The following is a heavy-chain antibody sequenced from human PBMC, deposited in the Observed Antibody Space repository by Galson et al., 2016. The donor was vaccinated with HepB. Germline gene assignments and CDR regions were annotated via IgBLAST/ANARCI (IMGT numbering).Heavy chain of an antibody. Sequence: SLRLSCAASGFSFNIYAMSWVRQAPGRGLEWVSDISGSGGTTHYADSVKGRFTISRDNAKSSLYLQMNSLRVDDTAVYYCVRGGSWFYWGQGTLVTVSS. V-gene: IGHV3-23*01. CDR1: GFSFNIYA. CDR3: VRGGSWFY. CDR2: ISGSGGTT. J-gene: IGHJ4*02. D-gene: IGHD6-13*01.